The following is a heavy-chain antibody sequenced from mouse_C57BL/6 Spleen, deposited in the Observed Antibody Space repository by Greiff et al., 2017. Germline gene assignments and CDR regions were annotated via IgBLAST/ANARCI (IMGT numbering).Heavy chain of an antibody. CDR1: GFTFTDYY. Sequence: EVHLVESGGGLVQPGGSLSLSCAASGFTFTDYYMSWVRQPPGKALEWLGFIRNKANGYTTEYSASVKGRFTISRDNSQSILYLQMNALRAEDSATYYCARYDGSSRYYYAMDYWGQGTSVTVSS. CDR2: IRNKANGYTT. CDR3: ARYDGSSRYYYAMDY. V-gene: IGHV7-3*01. J-gene: IGHJ4*01. D-gene: IGHD1-1*01.